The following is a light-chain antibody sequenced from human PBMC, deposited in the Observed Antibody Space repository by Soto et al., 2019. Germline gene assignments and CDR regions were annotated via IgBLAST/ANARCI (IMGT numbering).Light chain of an antibody. CDR3: QHYDSLPLS. V-gene: IGKV1-33*01. J-gene: IGKJ3*01. Sequence: DLQMTQSPSSLSASVGDRVTITCQASQDISNYLNWYQQKLGKAPKLLIYDASNLETGVPSRFSGSGSGTDFTLTISSLQPEDSGTYYCQHYDSLPLSFGPGTKVHLK. CDR2: DAS. CDR1: QDISNY.